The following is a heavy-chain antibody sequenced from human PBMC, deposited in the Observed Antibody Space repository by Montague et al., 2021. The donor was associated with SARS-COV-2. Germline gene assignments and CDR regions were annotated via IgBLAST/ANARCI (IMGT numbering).Heavy chain of an antibody. CDR1: GGPITGYY. CDR2: IYDGGAV. J-gene: IGHJ3*02. D-gene: IGHD4-23*01. V-gene: IGHV4-59*01. Sequence: ETLSLTCTVSGGPITGYYLSWLRRSPGKGLEWIAYIYDGGAVNYNPSLGSRVTISTDTSKNQLSLKVNSVAAADTAVYYCVRDHPYGGPRGAYDMWGQGTVVTVSS. CDR3: VRDHPYGGPRGAYDM.